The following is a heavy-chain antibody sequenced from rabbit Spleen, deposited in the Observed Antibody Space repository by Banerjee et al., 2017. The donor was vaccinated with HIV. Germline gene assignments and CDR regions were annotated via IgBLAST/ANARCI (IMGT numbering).Heavy chain of an antibody. Sequence: QSLEESGGDLVKPGASLTLTCTASGFSFSNNYYMCWVRQAPGKGLEWIACIRAGDSDRIFYTSWAKGRFTISKTSSTTVTLQMTSLTAADTATYFCARDTSSSFSSYGMDLWGQGTLVTVS. CDR2: IRAGDSDRI. CDR3: ARDTSSSFSSYGMDL. CDR1: GFSFSNNYY. D-gene: IGHD1-1*01. J-gene: IGHJ6*01. V-gene: IGHV1S40*01.